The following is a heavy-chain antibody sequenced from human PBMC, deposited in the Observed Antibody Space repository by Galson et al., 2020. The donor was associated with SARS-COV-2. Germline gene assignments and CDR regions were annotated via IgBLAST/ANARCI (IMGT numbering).Heavy chain of an antibody. D-gene: IGHD3-22*01. CDR2: IKSKTDGGTT. CDR1: GFTFSNAW. CDR3: TTLLTLTYYYDSSGYSPTVY. V-gene: IGHV3-15*01. Sequence: GESLKISCAASGFTFSNAWMSWVRQASGKGLEWVGRIKSKTDGGTTDYAAPVKGRFTISRDDSKNTLYLQMNSLKTEDTAVYYCTTLLTLTYYYDSSGYSPTVYWGQGTLVTVSS. J-gene: IGHJ4*02.